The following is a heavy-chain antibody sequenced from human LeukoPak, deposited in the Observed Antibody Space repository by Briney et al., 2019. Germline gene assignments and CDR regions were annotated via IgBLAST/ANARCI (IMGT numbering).Heavy chain of an antibody. J-gene: IGHJ6*03. CDR1: GFTFGDYA. CDR3: ARENRGSSWYGDYYYYMDV. D-gene: IGHD6-13*01. V-gene: IGHV3-48*03. CDR2: ISSSGSTI. Sequence: GGSLRLSCTASGFTFGDYAMNWVRQAPGKGLEWVSYISSSGSTIYYADSVKGRFTISRDNAKNSLYLQMSSLRAEDTAVYYCARENRGSSWYGDYYYYMDVWGKGTTVTISS.